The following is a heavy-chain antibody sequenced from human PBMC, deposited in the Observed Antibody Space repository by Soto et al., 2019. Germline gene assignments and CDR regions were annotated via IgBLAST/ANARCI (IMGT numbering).Heavy chain of an antibody. J-gene: IGHJ3*01. CDR2: LYDIDGS. V-gene: IGHV3-53*01. D-gene: IGHD1-1*01. Sequence: DVQLVESGGGLIQPGESLRLSCGAFGFTISGKKYVAWVRQAPGMGLAWVSALYDIDGSFNPNSVKGRFPTSVDSSKTTVYLQMNDLRPDDTAVYYCATWHEREHAYDVWGLGTTVTVSS. CDR3: ATWHEREHAYDV. CDR1: GFTISGKKY.